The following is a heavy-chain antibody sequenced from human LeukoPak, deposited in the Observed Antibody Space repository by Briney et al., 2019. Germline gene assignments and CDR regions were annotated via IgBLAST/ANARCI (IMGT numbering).Heavy chain of an antibody. D-gene: IGHD2-2*01. CDR2: ISGGGDST. V-gene: IGHV3-23*01. J-gene: IGHJ4*02. CDR1: GFTISDYA. Sequence: GGSLRLSCAASGFTISDYAMTWVRQTPGKGLKWVSVISGGGDSTDYADSMKGRFTISRDNSKNTLYLQMNSLRAEDTALYYCAKLGCTGTFCYANYWGQGTLVTVSS. CDR3: AKLGCTGTFCYANY.